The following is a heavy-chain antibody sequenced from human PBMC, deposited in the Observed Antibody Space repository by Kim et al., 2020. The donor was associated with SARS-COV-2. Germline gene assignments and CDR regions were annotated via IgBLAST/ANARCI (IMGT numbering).Heavy chain of an antibody. D-gene: IGHD3-16*01. J-gene: IGHJ3*02. V-gene: IGHV3-48*02. Sequence: GGSLRLSCATSGLTFSAYDMNWVRRAPGKGLEWLSFITKSSTTIYYANSVKGRFTISRDNAKNSLYLQMNSLRDEDTALYYCVRDRMGGAFDIWGQGTL. CDR2: ITKSSTTI. CDR3: VRDRMGGAFDI. CDR1: GLTFSAYD.